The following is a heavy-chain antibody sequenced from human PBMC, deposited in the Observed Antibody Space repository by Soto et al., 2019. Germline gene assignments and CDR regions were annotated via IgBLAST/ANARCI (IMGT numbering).Heavy chain of an antibody. CDR1: GGSFSGYY. J-gene: IGHJ5*02. CDR2: INHSGST. CDR3: ARHHISSGWYINWFDP. V-gene: IGHV4-34*01. Sequence: PSETLSLTCAVNGGSFSGYYWSWIRPPPGKGLEWIGEINHSGSTNYNPSLKSRVTISVDTSKNQFSLKLSSVTAADTAVYYCARHHISSGWYINWFDPWGQGTLVTVSS. D-gene: IGHD6-19*01.